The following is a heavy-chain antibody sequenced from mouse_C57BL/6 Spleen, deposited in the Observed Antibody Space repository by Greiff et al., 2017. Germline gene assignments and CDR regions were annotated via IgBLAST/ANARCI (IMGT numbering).Heavy chain of an antibody. J-gene: IGHJ3*01. D-gene: IGHD1-1*01. CDR2: INPYNGGT. CDR1: GYTFTDYY. CDR3: AGVYYGSSWFAY. Sequence: EVQLQQSGPVLVKPGASVKMSCKASGYTFTDYYMNWVKQSHGKSLEWLGVINPYNGGTSYNQKFKGKATLTVDKSSSTAYMELNSLTSEDSAVYYCAGVYYGSSWFAYGGQGTLVTVSA. V-gene: IGHV1-19*01.